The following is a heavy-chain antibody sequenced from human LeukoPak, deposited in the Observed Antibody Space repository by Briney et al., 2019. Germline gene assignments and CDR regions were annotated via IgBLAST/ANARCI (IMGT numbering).Heavy chain of an antibody. CDR2: INHSGST. J-gene: IGHJ6*02. D-gene: IGHD2-21*02. CDR1: GGSFSGYY. V-gene: IGHV4-34*01. CDR3: ARPLVTSLYYYYGMDV. Sequence: SETLSLTCAVYGGSFSGYYWSWIRQPPGKGLEWIGEINHSGSTNYNPSLKSRVTISVDTSKNQFSLKLSSVTAADTAVYYCARPLVTSLYYYYGMDVWGQGTTVTVSS.